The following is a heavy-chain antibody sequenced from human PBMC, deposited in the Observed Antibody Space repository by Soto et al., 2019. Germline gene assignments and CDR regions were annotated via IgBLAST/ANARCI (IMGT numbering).Heavy chain of an antibody. CDR1: GFTFSSYA. J-gene: IGHJ4*02. D-gene: IGHD5-18*01. CDR3: ARGPGYDFDY. CDR2: ISSNGGST. Sequence: EVQLVESGGGLVQPGGSLRLSCAASGFTFSSYAMHWVRQAPGKGLEYVSAISSNGGSTYYANSVKGRFTISRDNSKNTPYLQMGSLRAEDMAVYYCARGPGYDFDYWGQGTLVTVSS. V-gene: IGHV3-64*01.